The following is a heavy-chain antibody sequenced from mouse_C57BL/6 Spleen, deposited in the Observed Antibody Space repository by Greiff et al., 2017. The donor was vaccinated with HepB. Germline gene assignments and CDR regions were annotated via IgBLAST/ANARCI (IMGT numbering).Heavy chain of an antibody. CDR2: ISDGGSYT. Sequence: EVQLQESGGGLVKPGGSLKLSCAASGFTFSSYAMSWVRQTPEKRLEWVATISDGGSYTYYPDNVKGRFTISRDNAKNNLYLQMSHLKSEDTAMYYCARGGYYGRGGFAYWGQGTLVTVSA. CDR1: GFTFSSYA. D-gene: IGHD1-1*01. J-gene: IGHJ3*01. CDR3: ARGGYYGRGGFAY. V-gene: IGHV5-4*01.